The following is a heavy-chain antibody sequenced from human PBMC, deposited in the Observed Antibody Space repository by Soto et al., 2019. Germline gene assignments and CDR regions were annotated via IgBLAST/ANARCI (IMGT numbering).Heavy chain of an antibody. CDR3: ARVVPAAMYYYYGMDV. Sequence: GGSLRLSCTASGFTFSTYAMHWVRQAPGKGLEWVAVLSYDGSNKYYADSVKGRFTISRDNSKNTLYLQMNSLRAEDTAVYYCARVVPAAMYYYYGMDVWGQGTTVTVSS. CDR2: LSYDGSNK. D-gene: IGHD2-2*01. V-gene: IGHV3-30*03. J-gene: IGHJ6*02. CDR1: GFTFSTYA.